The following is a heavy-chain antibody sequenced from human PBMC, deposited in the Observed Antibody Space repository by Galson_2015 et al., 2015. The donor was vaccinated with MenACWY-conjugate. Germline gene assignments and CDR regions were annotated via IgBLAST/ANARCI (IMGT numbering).Heavy chain of an antibody. D-gene: IGHD5-24*01. CDR1: GFSLSRSGEG. CDR3: THSQVDMATTGPFFDY. J-gene: IGHJ4*02. Sequence: PALVRRTRPLTLSCTFSGFSLSRSGEGVGWVRQPPGKAQERRALIFWDDDKRYSPSLRSRLNITKDTSKNQVVLTMTNMDPVDTATYSCTHSQVDMATTGPFFDYWGQGTLVTVSS. V-gene: IGHV2-5*02. CDR2: IFWDDDK.